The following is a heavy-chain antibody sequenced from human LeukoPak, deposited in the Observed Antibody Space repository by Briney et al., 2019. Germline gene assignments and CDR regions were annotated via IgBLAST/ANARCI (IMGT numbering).Heavy chain of an antibody. CDR1: GFTFSHHA. V-gene: IGHV3-23*01. CDR3: TRSLNYFTSGTSRRDFDS. D-gene: IGHD3-10*01. Sequence: GGSLRLSCTASGFTFSHHAMIWVRQTPGKGLEWVSAINDGDDGPYYADSVKGRFTISRDNSKNTLFLQMNNLRAEDTALYYCTRSLNYFTSGTSRRDFDSWGQGTLVTVSS. CDR2: INDGDDGP. J-gene: IGHJ4*02.